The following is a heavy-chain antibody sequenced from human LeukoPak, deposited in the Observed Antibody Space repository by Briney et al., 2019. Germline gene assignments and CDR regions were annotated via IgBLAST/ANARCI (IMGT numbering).Heavy chain of an antibody. CDR2: ISSNGGST. J-gene: IGHJ4*02. Sequence: GGSLRLSCSASGFTFSSCAMHWVRQAPGKGLEYVSGISSNGGSTYYADSVKGRFTISRDNSRNTLYLQMSSLRAEGTAVYYCVKRLHSGYYFDYWGQGTLVTVSS. CDR1: GFTFSSCA. CDR3: VKRLHSGYYFDY. V-gene: IGHV3-64D*06. D-gene: IGHD5-12*01.